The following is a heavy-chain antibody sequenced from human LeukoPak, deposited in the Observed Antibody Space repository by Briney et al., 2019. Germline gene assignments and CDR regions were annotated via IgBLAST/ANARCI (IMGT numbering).Heavy chain of an antibody. CDR2: INPSGGST. J-gene: IGHJ4*02. CDR3: AREWGTAMADSHSDY. V-gene: IGHV1-46*01. D-gene: IGHD5-18*01. Sequence: GASVKVSCKASGYTFTSYYMHWVRQAPGQGLEWMGIINPSGGSTSYAQKFQGRVTMTRDMSTSTVYMELSSLRSEDTAVYYCAREWGTAMADSHSDYWGQGTLVTVSS. CDR1: GYTFTSYY.